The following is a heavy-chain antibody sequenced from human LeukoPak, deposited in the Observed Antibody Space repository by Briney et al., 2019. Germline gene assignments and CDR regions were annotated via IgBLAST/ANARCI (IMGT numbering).Heavy chain of an antibody. CDR3: ASSLQRTTGYGNWFDP. CDR2: INPNSGGT. CDR1: GYTFTGYY. Sequence: GASVKVSCKASGYTFTGYYMHWVRQAPGQGLEWMGWINPNSGGTNYAQKFQGRVTMTRDTSISTAYMELSRLRSDDTAVYYCASSLQRTTGYGNWFDPWGQGTLVTVSS. J-gene: IGHJ5*02. D-gene: IGHD1-1*01. V-gene: IGHV1-2*02.